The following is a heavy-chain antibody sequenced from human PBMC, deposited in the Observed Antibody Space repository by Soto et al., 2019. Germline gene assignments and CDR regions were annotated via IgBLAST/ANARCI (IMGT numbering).Heavy chain of an antibody. J-gene: IGHJ6*02. CDR1: GYSFTDYH. V-gene: IGHV1-2*04. CDR2: TNPKSGGT. CDR3: ARGDSTDCSNGVCSFFYNHDMDV. Sequence: ASVRLSCKASGYSFTDYHIHWVRQAPGQGPEWLGLTNPKSGGTSTAQKFQGWVTMTTDTSISTASMELTRLTSDDTAIYYCARGDSTDCSNGVCSFFYNHDMDVWGQGTTVTVSS. D-gene: IGHD2-8*01.